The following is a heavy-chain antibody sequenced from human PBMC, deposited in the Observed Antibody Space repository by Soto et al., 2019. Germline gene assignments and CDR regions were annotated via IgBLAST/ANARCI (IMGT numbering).Heavy chain of an antibody. CDR1: GGSISGYY. CDR2: INHSGST. CDR3: ARRGYSYGYYGY. J-gene: IGHJ4*02. Sequence: QVQLQQWGAGLLKPSETLSLACAVYGGSISGYYWSWIRQPPGKGLEWIGEINHSGSTNYNPSLKSRVTISVDTSKNQFSLKLSSVTAADTAVYFCARRGYSYGYYGYCGQGTLVTVSS. D-gene: IGHD5-18*01. V-gene: IGHV4-34*01.